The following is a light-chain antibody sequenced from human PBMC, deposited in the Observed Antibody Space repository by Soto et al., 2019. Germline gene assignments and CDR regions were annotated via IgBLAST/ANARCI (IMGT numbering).Light chain of an antibody. CDR1: QSISSW. J-gene: IGKJ4*01. V-gene: IGKV1-5*01. Sequence: DIQMTQSPSTLSASVGDRVTITCRASQSISSWLAWYQQKPGKAPKLLIYDASSLESGVPSRFSGSGSGTEFTLTISSLQPDDFATYYCQQNNNYPLTFGGGTKVDIK. CDR3: QQNNNYPLT. CDR2: DAS.